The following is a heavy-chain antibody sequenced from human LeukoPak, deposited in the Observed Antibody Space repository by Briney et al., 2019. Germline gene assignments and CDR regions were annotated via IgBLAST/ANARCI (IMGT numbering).Heavy chain of an antibody. CDR3: ARSRYSSLFDP. D-gene: IGHD5-18*01. J-gene: IGHJ5*02. CDR2: ISTSSSYI. V-gene: IGHV3-21*01. CDR1: GFTFSTYS. Sequence: GGSLRLSCAASGFTFSTYSMNWVRQAPGKGLEWVPFISTSSSYIYYADSVKGRFTISRDNSKNTLYLQMNSLRAEDTAVYYCARSRYSSLFDPWGQGTLVTVSS.